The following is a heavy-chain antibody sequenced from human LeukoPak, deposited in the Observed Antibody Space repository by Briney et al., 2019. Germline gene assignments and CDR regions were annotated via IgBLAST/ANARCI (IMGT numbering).Heavy chain of an antibody. J-gene: IGHJ4*02. Sequence: GGSLRLSCAVSGFTVSDNYMSWVRQAPGKGLEWVSIIYSSGATYYADSVKGRFTVSRDNSKNTLFLQMNSLRGEDTAVYYCARDEQGNGSFDYWGRGTLVTVSS. V-gene: IGHV3-66*03. CDR3: ARDEQGNGSFDY. D-gene: IGHD1/OR15-1a*01. CDR2: IYSSGAT. CDR1: GFTVSDNY.